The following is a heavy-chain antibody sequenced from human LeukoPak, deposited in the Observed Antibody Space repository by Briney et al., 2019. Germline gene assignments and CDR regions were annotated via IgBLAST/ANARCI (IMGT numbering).Heavy chain of an antibody. J-gene: IGHJ6*03. CDR2: ISSSSSYI. V-gene: IGHV3-21*01. CDR1: GFTFSSYS. D-gene: IGHD6-6*01. CDR3: AKSRSSSPYYYYYYYMDV. Sequence: GGSLRLSCAASGFTFSSYSMNWVRQAPGKGLEWVSSISSSSSYIYYADSVKGRFTISRDNAKNSLYLQMNSLRAEDTAVYYCAKSRSSSPYYYYYYYMDVWGKGTMVTVSS.